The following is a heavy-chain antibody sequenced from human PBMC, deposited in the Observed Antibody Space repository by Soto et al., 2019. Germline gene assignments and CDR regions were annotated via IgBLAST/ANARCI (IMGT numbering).Heavy chain of an antibody. J-gene: IGHJ4*02. CDR2: IYHSGTI. D-gene: IGHD2-8*02. CDR1: GDSINSSNW. V-gene: IGHV4-4*02. CDR3: ASSKRPTVLVDY. Sequence: QVQLQESGPGLVKPSGTLSLTCAVSGDSINSSNWWSWVRQPPGKGLEWIGEIYHSGTINYNPSLKSRISISLDKSKNQFSLKLNSVTAADTAFYFCASSKRPTVLVDYWGQGALVTASS.